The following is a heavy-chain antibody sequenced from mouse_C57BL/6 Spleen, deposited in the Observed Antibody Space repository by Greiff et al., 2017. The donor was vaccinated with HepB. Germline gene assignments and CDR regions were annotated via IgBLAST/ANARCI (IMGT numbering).Heavy chain of an antibody. Sequence: EVQGVESGGGLVKPGGSLKLSCAASGFTFSSYAMSWVRQTPEKRLEWVATISDGGSYTYYPDNVKGRFTISRDNAKNNLYLQMSHLKSEDTAMYYCARDLGTTVVANDYWGQGTTLTVSS. CDR1: GFTFSSYA. V-gene: IGHV5-4*01. J-gene: IGHJ2*01. D-gene: IGHD1-1*01. CDR2: ISDGGSYT. CDR3: ARDLGTTVVANDY.